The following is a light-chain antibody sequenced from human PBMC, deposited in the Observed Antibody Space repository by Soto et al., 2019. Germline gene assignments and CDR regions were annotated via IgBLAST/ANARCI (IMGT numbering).Light chain of an antibody. CDR3: SSDTSKSSLI. J-gene: IGLJ2*01. V-gene: IGLV2-14*01. CDR2: EVR. Sequence: QSALTQPASVSGSPGQSITISCAGTMRDVGAYNLVSWYQQHPGRAPQLIIYEVRNRPSGISFRFSGSKSGNTASLTISGLQAEDEADYYCSSDTSKSSLIFGGGTKRTVL. CDR1: MRDVGAYNL.